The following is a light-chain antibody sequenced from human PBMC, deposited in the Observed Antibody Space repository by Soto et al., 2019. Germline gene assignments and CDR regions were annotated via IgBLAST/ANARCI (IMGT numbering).Light chain of an antibody. CDR3: QQYYSYPL. CDR2: AAS. Sequence: AIRMTQSPSSLSASTGDRVTITCRASQGISSYLAWYQQKPGKAPKLLIYAASTLQSGVPSRFSGSGSGTDFTLTIRRLQSEDFATYYCQQYYSYPLFGGGTEVEIK. CDR1: QGISSY. J-gene: IGKJ4*01. V-gene: IGKV1-8*01.